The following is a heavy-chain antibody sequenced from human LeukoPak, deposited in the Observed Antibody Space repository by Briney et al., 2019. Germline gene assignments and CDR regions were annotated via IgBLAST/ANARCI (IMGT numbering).Heavy chain of an antibody. D-gene: IGHD3-22*01. CDR3: AKHQYYYDSSGYYKRTSLIDY. V-gene: IGHV3-23*01. CDR1: GFTFSNAW. Sequence: GGSLRLSCAASGFTFSNAWMSWVRQAPGKGLEWVSAINGSGGSTYYADSVKGRFTISRDNSKNTLYLQMNSLRAEDTAVYYCAKHQYYYDSSGYYKRTSLIDYWGQGTLVTVSS. CDR2: INGSGGST. J-gene: IGHJ4*02.